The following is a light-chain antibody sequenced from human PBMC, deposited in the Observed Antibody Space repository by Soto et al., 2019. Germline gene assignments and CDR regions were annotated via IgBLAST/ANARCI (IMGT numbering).Light chain of an antibody. CDR3: QQVYRTFA. CDR1: QSITSY. CDR2: AAS. J-gene: IGKJ3*01. Sequence: DIQMTQSPSSLSASVGDRVTITCRASQSITSYLNGYQQKPGKAPKLLIYAASSLQSGVPSRSSGSGSGTDFTITSSSLQPEDVANYYWQQVYRTFAFGPGTKVDIK. V-gene: IGKV1-39*01.